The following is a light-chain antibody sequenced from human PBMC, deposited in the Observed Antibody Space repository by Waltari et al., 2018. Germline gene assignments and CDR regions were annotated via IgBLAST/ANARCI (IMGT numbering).Light chain of an antibody. J-gene: IGKJ4*01. CDR2: DAS. V-gene: IGKV3-11*01. CDR3: QQRSNWPPLT. CDR1: QSLRSH. Sequence: EVVLTQSPATLSLSPGESATPSCTASQSLRSHLAWYQQKPGQAPRLLIYDASNRATGIPPRFSGSGSGTDFTLTISSLEPEDSAVYYCQQRSNWPPLTFGGGTKVEIK.